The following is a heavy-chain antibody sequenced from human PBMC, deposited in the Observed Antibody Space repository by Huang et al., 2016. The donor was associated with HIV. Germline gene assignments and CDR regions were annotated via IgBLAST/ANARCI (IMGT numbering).Heavy chain of an antibody. D-gene: IGHD3-10*01. V-gene: IGHV4-59*11. CDR1: GGSISSHY. Sequence: QVQLQESGPGLVKPSETLSLTCTVSGGSISSHYWSWIRQPPGKGLEWSGGIDYSGSTNYNPSLKSRVTISVDTSKNQFSLKLSSVTAADTAVYYCARDTMVRGFDYWGQGTLVTVSS. CDR2: IDYSGST. J-gene: IGHJ4*02. CDR3: ARDTMVRGFDY.